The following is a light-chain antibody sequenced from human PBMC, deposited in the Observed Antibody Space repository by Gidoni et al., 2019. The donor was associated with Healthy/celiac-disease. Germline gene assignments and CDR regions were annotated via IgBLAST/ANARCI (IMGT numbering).Light chain of an antibody. J-gene: IGKJ1*01. CDR1: QGISSY. CDR3: QQYYSNPWT. CDR2: AAS. V-gene: IGKV1-39*01. Sequence: IQMPHSPSSLSASVGARVTITCRASQGISSYVNWYQQKPGKAPTLLIYAASSLQSGVPSRFSGSGSGTEFTLTISSLQPEDFATYYCQQYYSNPWTFGRGTKVEIK.